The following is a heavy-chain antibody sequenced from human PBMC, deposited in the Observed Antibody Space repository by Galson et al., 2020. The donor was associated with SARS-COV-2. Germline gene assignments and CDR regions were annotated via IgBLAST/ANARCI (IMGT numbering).Heavy chain of an antibody. CDR1: GFSLTTSGVG. CDR2: IYWDDDK. Sequence: SGPTLVKPPQTLTLTCTFSGFSLTTSGVGVGWIRQPPGKALAWLALIYWDDDKRYSPSLKTRLTITKDTSKNQVVLTMTNMDPVDTATYFWAHIRDARRYSGSYPYWYFDLWGPGTLVTVSS. CDR3: AHIRDARRYSGSYPYWYFDL. D-gene: IGHD1-26*01. J-gene: IGHJ2*01. V-gene: IGHV2-5*02.